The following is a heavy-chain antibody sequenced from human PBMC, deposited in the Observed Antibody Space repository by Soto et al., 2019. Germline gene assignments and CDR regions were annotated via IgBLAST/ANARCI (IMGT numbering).Heavy chain of an antibody. CDR1: GFTFSGFA. CDR3: AKRSGGFSEFDY. D-gene: IGHD5-12*01. J-gene: IGHJ4*02. V-gene: IGHV3-23*01. CDR2: VDYTGSYT. Sequence: EVQLLESGGGLVQPGGSLRLSCAASGFTFSGFAMHWVRQPPGKGLEWVSSVDYTGSYTFYAASVKGRFTFSRDNSKNMVYLELNSLRAEDTAVYYCAKRSGGFSEFDYWGQGTRVIVSS.